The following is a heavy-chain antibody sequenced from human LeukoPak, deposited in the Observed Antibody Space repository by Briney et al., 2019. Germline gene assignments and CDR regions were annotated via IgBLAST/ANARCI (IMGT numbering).Heavy chain of an antibody. CDR2: INPNSGGT. D-gene: IGHD3-22*01. Sequence: ASVKVSCKASGYTFTGYYMHWVRQAPGQGLEWMGWINPNSGGTKYAQKFQGRVTMTRDTSISTAYMELSSLRPDDTAVYYCARVGTVSSAIDYWGQGTLVTVSS. CDR3: ARVGTVSSAIDY. CDR1: GYTFTGYY. J-gene: IGHJ4*02. V-gene: IGHV1-2*02.